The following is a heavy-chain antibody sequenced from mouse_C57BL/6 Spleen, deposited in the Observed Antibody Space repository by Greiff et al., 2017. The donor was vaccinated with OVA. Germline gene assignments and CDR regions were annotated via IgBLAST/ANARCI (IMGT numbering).Heavy chain of an antibody. V-gene: IGHV1-82*01. Sequence: QVQLQQSGPELVKPGASVKISCKASGYAFSSSWMNWVKQRPGKGLEWIGRIYPGDGDTNYNGKFKGKATLTADKSSSTAYMQLSSLTSEDSAVYFCARIYDYDRADYWGQGTTLTVSS. J-gene: IGHJ2*01. CDR1: GYAFSSSW. CDR2: IYPGDGDT. D-gene: IGHD2-4*01. CDR3: ARIYDYDRADY.